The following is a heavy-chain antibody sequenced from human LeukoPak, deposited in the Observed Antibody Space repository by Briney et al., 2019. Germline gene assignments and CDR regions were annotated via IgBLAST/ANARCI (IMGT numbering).Heavy chain of an antibody. CDR2: IYYSGST. V-gene: IGHV4-59*01. CDR3: ARGAVYDYVWD. Sequence: SETLSLTCAVYGGSISSYYWSWIRQPPGKGLEWIGYIYYSGSTNYNPSLKSRVTISVDTSKNQSSLKLSSVTAADTAVYYCARGAVYDYVWDWGQGTLVTVSS. J-gene: IGHJ4*02. CDR1: GGSISSYY. D-gene: IGHD3-16*01.